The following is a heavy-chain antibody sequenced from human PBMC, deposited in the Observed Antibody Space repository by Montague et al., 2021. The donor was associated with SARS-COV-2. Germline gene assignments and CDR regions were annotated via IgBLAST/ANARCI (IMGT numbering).Heavy chain of an antibody. D-gene: IGHD4-17*01. CDR3: ARLSFRSTARPRGGYFDY. J-gene: IGHJ4*02. CDR1: GGSISRNY. CDR2: IYYSGST. Sequence: SETLSLTCTVSGGSISRNYWSWIRKPPGRGLEWIGYIYYSGSTNYNPSLESRLTISVDTSKNQFSLKLSSVTAADTAVYYCARLSFRSTARPRGGYFDYWGQGTLVNVSS. V-gene: IGHV4-59*08.